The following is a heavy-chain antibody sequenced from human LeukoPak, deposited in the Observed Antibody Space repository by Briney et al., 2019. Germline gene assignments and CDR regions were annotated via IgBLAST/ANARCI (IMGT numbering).Heavy chain of an antibody. CDR3: ARGRLLVRGVIIAFDI. J-gene: IGHJ3*02. V-gene: IGHV4-59*01. Sequence: SSETLSLTCTVSGGSISSYYWSWIRQPPGKGLEWIGYIYYSGSTNYNPSLKSRVTISVDTSKNQFSLKLSSVTAADTAVYYCARGRLLVRGVIIAFDIWGQGTMVTVSS. D-gene: IGHD3-10*01. CDR2: IYYSGST. CDR1: GGSISSYY.